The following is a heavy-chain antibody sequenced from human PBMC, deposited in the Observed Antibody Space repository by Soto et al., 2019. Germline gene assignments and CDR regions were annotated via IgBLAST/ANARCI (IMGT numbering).Heavy chain of an antibody. Sequence: SETLSLTCNVSGGAISTSRSYWAWTRQPPGKGLEWLANIFYSGSTYYNPSLASRVTVSVDTSKNEFSLKLRSVTAADTAVYFCARQLTTGDTDFWFDPWGQGTLVTVSS. V-gene: IGHV4-39*01. D-gene: IGHD2-21*01. J-gene: IGHJ5*02. CDR3: ARQLTTGDTDFWFDP. CDR2: IFYSGST. CDR1: GGAISTSRSY.